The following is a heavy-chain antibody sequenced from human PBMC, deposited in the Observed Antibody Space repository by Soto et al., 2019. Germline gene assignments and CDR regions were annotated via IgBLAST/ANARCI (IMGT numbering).Heavy chain of an antibody. CDR2: ISYDGSEK. J-gene: IGHJ4*02. CDR3: ANGAVTTSLYYVDN. CDR1: GFTFSSHC. D-gene: IGHD4-17*01. V-gene: IGHV3-30*18. Sequence: QVQLVESGGGVVQPGRSLRLSCAASGFTFSSHCMHWVRQAPGKGLEWVAVISYDGSEKYYAVSVKGRFTISRDNSKNTPYVKMNSLRAEDTAVYYCANGAVTTSLYYVDNWGQGTLVPVSS.